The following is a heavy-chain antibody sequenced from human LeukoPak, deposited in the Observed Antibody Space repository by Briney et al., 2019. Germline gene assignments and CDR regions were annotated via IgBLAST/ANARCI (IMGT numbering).Heavy chain of an antibody. CDR3: ARINSGSQGFDY. CDR2: IIPIFGKA. Sequence: RAAVKVSCKASGGTFSSYAISWLRQAPGQGREGMGRIIPIFGKANYAQKFQGRGTINTDESKSTAYMELSSLRSEDTAVYYCARINSGSQGFDYWGQGTLVTVSS. D-gene: IGHD1-26*01. V-gene: IGHV1-69*05. CDR1: GGTFSSYA. J-gene: IGHJ4*02.